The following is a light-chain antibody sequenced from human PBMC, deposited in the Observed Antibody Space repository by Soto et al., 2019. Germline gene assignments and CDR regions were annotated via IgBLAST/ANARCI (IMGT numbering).Light chain of an antibody. CDR3: QQYGSSPWT. Sequence: DIVLTQSPGTLSLSPGERATLSCRASQSVSSNYLAWYQQKPGQAPRPLICVASSRATGIPDRFSGSGAGTDFTLTISRLESEDFAMYYCQQYGSSPWTFGQGNKVEIK. V-gene: IGKV3-20*01. CDR2: VAS. J-gene: IGKJ1*01. CDR1: QSVSSNY.